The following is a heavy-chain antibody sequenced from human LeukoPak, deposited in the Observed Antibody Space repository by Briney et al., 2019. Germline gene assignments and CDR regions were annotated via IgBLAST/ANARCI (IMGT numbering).Heavy chain of an antibody. V-gene: IGHV3-30*03. J-gene: IGHJ4*02. D-gene: IGHD3-9*01. CDR3: AREVWDILTGYHEAYFDY. CDR2: ISYDGSNK. CDR1: GFTFSSYG. Sequence: GGSLRLSCAASGFTFSSYGMHWVRQAPGKGLEWVAVISYDGSNKYYADSVKGRFTISRDNSKNTLYLQMNSLRAEDTAVYYCAREVWDILTGYHEAYFDYWGQGTLVTVSS.